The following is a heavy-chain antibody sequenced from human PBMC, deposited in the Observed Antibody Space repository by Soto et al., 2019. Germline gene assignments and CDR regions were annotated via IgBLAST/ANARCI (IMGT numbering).Heavy chain of an antibody. CDR2: IIPSFGTA. J-gene: IGHJ6*02. D-gene: IGHD3-22*01. CDR1: GGTFSSYA. Sequence: GASVKVSCKASGGTFSSYAISWVRQAPGQGLEWMGGIIPSFGTANYAQKFQGRVTITADESTSTAYMELSSLRSEDTAVYYCASLGVGCFSGGKYYYDSSGYYLGSYCMDVWGQGTTVTVSS. V-gene: IGHV1-69*13. CDR3: ASLGVGCFSGGKYYYDSSGYYLGSYCMDV.